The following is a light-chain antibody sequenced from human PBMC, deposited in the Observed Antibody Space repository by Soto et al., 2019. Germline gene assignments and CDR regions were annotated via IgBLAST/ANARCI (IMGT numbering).Light chain of an antibody. CDR3: SSYTSSSTHV. CDR1: SSDVGGYNF. CDR2: DVN. V-gene: IGLV2-14*03. J-gene: IGLJ1*01. Sequence: QSALTQPASVSGSPGQSITISCTGTSSDVGGYNFVSWYQQHPGKVPKLMIFDVNSRPSGVSDLFSGSKSGNTASLTISGLQAEDEGDYYCSSYTSSSTHVFGSGTKLTVL.